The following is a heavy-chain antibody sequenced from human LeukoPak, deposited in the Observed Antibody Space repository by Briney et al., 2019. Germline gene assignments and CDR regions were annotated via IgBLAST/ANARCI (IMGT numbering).Heavy chain of an antibody. V-gene: IGHV3-66*01. J-gene: IGHJ4*02. CDR3: EGSSPAGYFDY. CDR1: GFTFSSYA. Sequence: GGSLRLSCAASGFTFSSYAMSWVRQAPGKGLEWVSVIYSGGSTYYADSVKGRFTISRDNSKNTLYLQMNSLRAEDTAVYYCEGSSPAGYFDYWGQGTLVTVSS. CDR2: IYSGGST. D-gene: IGHD6-13*01.